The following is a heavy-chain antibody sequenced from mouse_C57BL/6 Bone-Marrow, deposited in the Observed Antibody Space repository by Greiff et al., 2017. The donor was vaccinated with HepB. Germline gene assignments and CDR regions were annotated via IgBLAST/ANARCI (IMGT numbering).Heavy chain of an antibody. CDR3: ASLITTVVARWYFDV. D-gene: IGHD1-1*01. CDR2: IDPANGNT. V-gene: IGHV14-3*01. J-gene: IGHJ1*03. CDR1: GFNIKNTY. Sequence: EVQLKESVAELVRPGASVKLSCTASGFNIKNTYMHWVKQRPEQGLEWIGRIDPANGNTKYAPKFQGKATITADTSSNTAYLQLSSLTSEDTAIYYCASLITTVVARWYFDVWGTGTTVTVSS.